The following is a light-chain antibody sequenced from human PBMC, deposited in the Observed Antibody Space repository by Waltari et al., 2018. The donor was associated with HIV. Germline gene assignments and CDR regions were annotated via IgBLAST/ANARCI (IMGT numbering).Light chain of an antibody. CDR2: EVK. Sequence: QSALTQPPSASGSPGQSVTISCTGTSSDVGGSKYVSWYQQHPGKAPNLMIYEVKKPPSGVPDRFSGAQSANPASLTVSGLQADDEADYYCNSYAGSNNWVFGGGTKLTVL. V-gene: IGLV2-8*01. CDR1: SSDVGGSKY. CDR3: NSYAGSNNWV. J-gene: IGLJ3*02.